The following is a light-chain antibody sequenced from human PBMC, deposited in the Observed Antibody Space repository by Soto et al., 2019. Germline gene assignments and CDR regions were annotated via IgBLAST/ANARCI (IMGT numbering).Light chain of an antibody. CDR1: QSVTTN. J-gene: IGKJ4*01. V-gene: IGKV3-11*01. CDR2: RAS. CDR3: QCRSNWPRRLT. Sequence: EIVLTQSPATLSLSPGERATLSCRASQSVTTNFGWYQQKPGQAPRLLIYRASNRATGIPARFSGSGSGTDFDLTISSREPEDFAVYYCQCRSNWPRRLTFGGGTKVEIK.